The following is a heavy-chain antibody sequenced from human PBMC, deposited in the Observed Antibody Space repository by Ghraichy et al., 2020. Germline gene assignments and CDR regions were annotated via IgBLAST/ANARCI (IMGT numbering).Heavy chain of an antibody. CDR2: IYYSGST. Sequence: SETLSLTCTVSGCSISSYSWTWIRQPPGKGLEWIGYIYYSGSTIYTPSLMSRVTISVDTSTNQFSLKLSSVTAADTAVYYCARDHIVFQQTYYYGSGSYFTYYYYGMDVWGQGTTVTVSS. D-gene: IGHD3-10*01. J-gene: IGHJ6*02. V-gene: IGHV4-59*01. CDR3: ARDHIVFQQTYYYGSGSYFTYYYYGMDV. CDR1: GCSISSYS.